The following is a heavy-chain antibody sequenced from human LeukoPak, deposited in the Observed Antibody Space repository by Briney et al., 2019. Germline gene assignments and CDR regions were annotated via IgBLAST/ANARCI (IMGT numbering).Heavy chain of an antibody. CDR1: GFTFSSYA. D-gene: IGHD6-6*01. J-gene: IGHJ5*02. CDR3: AKVRSSSIAARHWFDP. Sequence: GGSLRLSCAASGFTFSSYAMSWVRQAPGKGLEWVSAISGSGGSTYYADSVKGRFTISRDNSKNTLYLQMNSLRAEDTAVYYCAKVRSSSIAARHWFDPWGQGTLVTVSS. V-gene: IGHV3-23*01. CDR2: ISGSGGST.